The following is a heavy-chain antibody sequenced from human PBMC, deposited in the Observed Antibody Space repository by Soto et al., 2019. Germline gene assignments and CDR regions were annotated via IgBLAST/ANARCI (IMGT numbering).Heavy chain of an antibody. CDR2: ISSGSNYI. D-gene: IGHD5-18*01. Sequence: EVQLVESGGGLVKPGGSLRLSCAASGFTFSSYSMNWVRQAPGKELEWVSSISSGSNYIYYADSVKGRFTISRDNARNSLYLQMNSLRAEDTAVYYCARDARRERFSYGNFDYWGQGTLVTVSS. CDR3: ARDARRERFSYGNFDY. CDR1: GFTFSSYS. J-gene: IGHJ4*02. V-gene: IGHV3-21*01.